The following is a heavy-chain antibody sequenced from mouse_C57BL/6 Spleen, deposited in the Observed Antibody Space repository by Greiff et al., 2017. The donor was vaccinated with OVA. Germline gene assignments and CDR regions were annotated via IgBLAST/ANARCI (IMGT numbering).Heavy chain of an antibody. CDR2: ISGGGGNT. D-gene: IGHD1-3*01. CDR1: GFTFSSYT. Sequence: EVQLVESGGGLVKPGGSLKLSCAASGFTFSSYTMSWVRQTPEKRLEWVATISGGGGNTYYPDSVKGRFTISRDNAKNTLYLQMSSLRSEDTALYYCARHEVAYYAMDYWGQGTSVTVSS. J-gene: IGHJ4*01. CDR3: ARHEVAYYAMDY. V-gene: IGHV5-9*01.